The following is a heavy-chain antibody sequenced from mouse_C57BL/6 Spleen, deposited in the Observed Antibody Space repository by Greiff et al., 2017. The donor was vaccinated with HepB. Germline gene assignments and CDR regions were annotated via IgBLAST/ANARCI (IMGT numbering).Heavy chain of an antibody. CDR1: GYTFTSYW. Sequence: VQLQQSGAELVRPGTSVKLSCKASGYTFTSYWMHWVKQRPGQGLEWIGVIDPSDSYTNYNQKFKGKATLTVDTSSSTAYMQLSSLTSEDSAVYCVARSGSSPYSMDYWGQGTTLTVSS. CDR3: ARSGSSPYSMDY. CDR2: IDPSDSYT. J-gene: IGHJ2*01. V-gene: IGHV1-59*01. D-gene: IGHD1-1*01.